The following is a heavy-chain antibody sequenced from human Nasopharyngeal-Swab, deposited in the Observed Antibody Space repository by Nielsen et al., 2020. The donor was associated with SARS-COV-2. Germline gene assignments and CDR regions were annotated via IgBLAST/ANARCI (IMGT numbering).Heavy chain of an antibody. J-gene: IGHJ6*02. Sequence: GSLRLSCTVPGGSISSYYWSWIRQPPGKGLEWIGYIYYSGSTNYNPSLKSRVTISVDTSKNQFSLKLSSVTAADTAVYYCARAGDAYDFWSGYPDYYGMDVWGQGTTVTVSS. CDR1: GGSISSYY. D-gene: IGHD3-3*01. CDR3: ARAGDAYDFWSGYPDYYGMDV. V-gene: IGHV4-59*01. CDR2: IYYSGST.